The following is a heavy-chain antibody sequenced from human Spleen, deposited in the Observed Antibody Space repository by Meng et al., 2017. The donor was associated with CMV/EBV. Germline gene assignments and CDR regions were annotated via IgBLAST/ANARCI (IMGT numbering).Heavy chain of an antibody. V-gene: IGHV5-51*01. CDR1: GYSFASYW. Sequence: KVSCKGSGYSFASYWIGWVRQMPGKGLEWMGIIYPGDSDTRYSPSFQGQVTISVDKSIRTAYLQWSSLKASDTAIYYCARRGMMTTRGYWFDPWGQGTLVTVSS. J-gene: IGHJ5*02. CDR3: ARRGMMTTRGYWFDP. D-gene: IGHD4-17*01. CDR2: IYPGDSDT.